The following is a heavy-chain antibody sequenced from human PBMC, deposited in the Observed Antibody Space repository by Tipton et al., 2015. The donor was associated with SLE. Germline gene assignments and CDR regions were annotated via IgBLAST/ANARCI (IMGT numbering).Heavy chain of an antibody. V-gene: IGHV3-74*01. D-gene: IGHD1-7*01. CDR2: IKYDGSDT. CDR3: ARDHGGTTGVDY. CDR1: GFTFRTYW. J-gene: IGHJ4*02. Sequence: SLRLSCAASGFTFRTYWMHWVRQAPGKGLVWVSRIKYDGSDTNYADSLEGRLTASRDNAKNTLYLLINSLRAEDTAVYYCARDHGGTTGVDYWGQGTLVTVSS.